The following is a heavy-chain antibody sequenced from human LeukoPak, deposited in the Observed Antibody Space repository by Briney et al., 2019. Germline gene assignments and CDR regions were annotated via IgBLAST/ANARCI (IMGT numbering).Heavy chain of an antibody. CDR2: IYYSGST. CDR1: GGSISSSSYY. CDR3: ARGHYSNYGGAWFDY. Sequence: MSSETLSLTCTVSGGSISSSSYYWGWIRQPPGKGLEWIGSIYYSGSTNYNPSLKSRVTMSVDTSKNQFSLKLSSVTAADTAVYYCARGHYSNYGGAWFDYWGQGTLVTVSS. D-gene: IGHD4-11*01. J-gene: IGHJ4*02. V-gene: IGHV4-39*07.